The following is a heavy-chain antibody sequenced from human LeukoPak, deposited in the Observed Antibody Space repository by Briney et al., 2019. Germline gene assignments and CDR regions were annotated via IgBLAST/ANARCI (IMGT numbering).Heavy chain of an antibody. CDR2: ISSSSSYI. Sequence: GGSLRLSCAASGFTFSSYSMNWVRQASGKGLEWVSSISSSSSYIYYADSVKGRFTISRDNAKNSLYLQMNSLRAEDTALYYCAKDYSSSSEADYFDYWGQGTLVTVSS. CDR3: AKDYSSSSEADYFDY. D-gene: IGHD6-6*01. J-gene: IGHJ4*02. V-gene: IGHV3-21*04. CDR1: GFTFSSYS.